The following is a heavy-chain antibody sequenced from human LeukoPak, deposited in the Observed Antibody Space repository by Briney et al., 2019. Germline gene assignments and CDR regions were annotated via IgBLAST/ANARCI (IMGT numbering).Heavy chain of an antibody. V-gene: IGHV5-51*01. CDR1: GYSFTSYW. CDR2: IYPGDSDT. J-gene: IGHJ4*02. D-gene: IGHD3-3*01. Sequence: GESLKISCKGSGYSFTSYWIGWVRQMPGKCLEWMGIIYPGDSDTRYSPSFQGQVTISADKSISTAYLQWSSLKASDTAMYYCANLSPPYYVFRSVYVGFNYGGQGTLSTVPS. CDR3: ANLSPPYYVFRSVYVGFNY.